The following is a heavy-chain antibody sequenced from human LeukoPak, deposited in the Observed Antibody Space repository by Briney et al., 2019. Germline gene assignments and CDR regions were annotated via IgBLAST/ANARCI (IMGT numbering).Heavy chain of an antibody. CDR1: GFTFSSYD. Sequence: GGSLRLSCAASGFTFSSYDMTWVRQAPGRGLEWVSSIRPSGDNTYYGDSVKGRFTISRDNSKNSLYLQMNSLRTEDTAWYYCAKDMSGYSGLDYWGQGTLVTVSS. J-gene: IGHJ4*02. CDR3: AKDMSGYSGLDY. D-gene: IGHD5-12*01. V-gene: IGHV3-23*01. CDR2: IRPSGDNT.